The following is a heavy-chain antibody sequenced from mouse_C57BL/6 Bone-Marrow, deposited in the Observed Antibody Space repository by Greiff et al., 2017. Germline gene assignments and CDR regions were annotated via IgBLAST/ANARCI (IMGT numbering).Heavy chain of an antibody. CDR2: IDPSDSYT. Sequence: VKLMESGPELVKPGASVKIPCKASGYTFTSYWMHWVKQRPGQGLEWIGEIDPSDSYTNYNQKFKGKSTLTVDKSSSTAYMQLSSLTSEDSAVYYCAKGDYDGSWFAYWGQGTLVTVSA. CDR1: GYTFTSYW. V-gene: IGHV1-69*01. CDR3: AKGDYDGSWFAY. J-gene: IGHJ3*01. D-gene: IGHD2-4*01.